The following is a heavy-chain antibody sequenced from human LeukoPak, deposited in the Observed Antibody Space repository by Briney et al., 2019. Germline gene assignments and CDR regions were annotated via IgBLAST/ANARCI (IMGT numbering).Heavy chain of an antibody. CDR1: GGSISSSSYY. J-gene: IGHJ4*02. CDR2: FHYSGST. Sequence: SETLSLTCTVSGGSISSSSYYWGWIRQPPGKGLEWIGGFHYSGSTYYNPSLKRRVIISADTSKNQFSLKLSSVTAADTAVYYCVRRFDYWGQGTLVTVSS. V-gene: IGHV4-39*01. CDR3: VRRFDY.